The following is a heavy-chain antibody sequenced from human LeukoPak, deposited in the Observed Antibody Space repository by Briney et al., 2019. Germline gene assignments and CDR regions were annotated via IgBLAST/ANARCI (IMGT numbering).Heavy chain of an antibody. CDR3: ARGIDYFNDAFDI. J-gene: IGHJ3*02. CDR1: GGTFSSYA. Sequence: ASVKVSCKASGGTFSSYAISWVRQAPGQGLEWMGRIIPIFGTANYAQKFQGRVTITTDESTSTAYMELSSLRSEDTAVHYCARGIDYFNDAFDIWGQGTMVTVSS. V-gene: IGHV1-69*05. D-gene: IGHD5-12*01. CDR2: IIPIFGTA.